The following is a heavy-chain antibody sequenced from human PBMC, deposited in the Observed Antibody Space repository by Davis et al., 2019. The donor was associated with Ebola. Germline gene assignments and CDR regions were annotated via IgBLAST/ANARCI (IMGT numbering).Heavy chain of an antibody. Sequence: AASVKVSCKASGYTFTSYGISWVRQAPGQGLEWMGWISAYNGNTNYAQKLQGRVTMTTDTSTSTAYMELRSLRSDATAVYYCARRTAGRLLYYFDYWGQGTLVTVSS. CDR1: GYTFTSYG. D-gene: IGHD6-6*01. CDR2: ISAYNGNT. J-gene: IGHJ4*02. CDR3: ARRTAGRLLYYFDY. V-gene: IGHV1-18*04.